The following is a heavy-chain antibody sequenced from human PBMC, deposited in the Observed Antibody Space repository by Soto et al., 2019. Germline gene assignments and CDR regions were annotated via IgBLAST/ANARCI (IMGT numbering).Heavy chain of an antibody. CDR3: ACGILTGYYNSPGDAFDI. CDR2: IKSKTDGGTT. D-gene: IGHD3-9*01. Sequence: PGGSLRLSCAASGFTFANAWMSWVRQAPGKGLEWVGRIKSKTDGGTTDYAAPVKGRFSISRDDSKNTLYLQMNSLRAEDTAVYYCACGILTGYYNSPGDAFDIWGQGTMVTVSS. V-gene: IGHV3-15*01. J-gene: IGHJ3*02. CDR1: GFTFANAW.